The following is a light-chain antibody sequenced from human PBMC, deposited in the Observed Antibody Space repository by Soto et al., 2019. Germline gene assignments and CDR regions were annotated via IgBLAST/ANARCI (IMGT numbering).Light chain of an antibody. J-gene: IGKJ1*01. V-gene: IGKV3-15*01. CDR1: QSVFSK. CDR2: DAS. CDR3: MQYNKWPLRT. Sequence: EMGMSQSPATCSESQGERVTLSCRASQSVFSKLAWYQQRPGQAPTLLIFDASARAPGIPARFSGSGSGTEFTLTINSLQSEDFGVYFCMQYNKWPLRTFGQGTKVDIK.